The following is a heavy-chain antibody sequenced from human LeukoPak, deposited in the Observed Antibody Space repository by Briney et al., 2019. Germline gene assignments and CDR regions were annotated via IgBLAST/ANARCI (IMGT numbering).Heavy chain of an antibody. V-gene: IGHV3-53*04. CDR1: GFTVSSNY. Sequence: GGSLRLSCAASGFTVSSNYMSWVRQAPGKGVEWVSVIYSGGSTYYEDSVKGRFTISRHNSKNTLYLQMNSLRAEDTAVYYCARENVDYDFWSGYPNWFDPWGQGTLVTVSS. D-gene: IGHD3-3*01. J-gene: IGHJ5*02. CDR2: IYSGGST. CDR3: ARENVDYDFWSGYPNWFDP.